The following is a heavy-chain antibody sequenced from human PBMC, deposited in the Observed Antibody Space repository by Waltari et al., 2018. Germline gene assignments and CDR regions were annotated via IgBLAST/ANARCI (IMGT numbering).Heavy chain of an antibody. CDR2: IHGDGRTP. J-gene: IGHJ4*02. V-gene: IGHV3-74*01. CDR1: GFIFSHYW. CDR3: ARGDFWSGYYLY. Sequence: EVQLVESGGGLAQPGGSLRLSCAASGFIFSHYWMHWVPQVPGKGRVCVSRIHGDGRTPPYADSVNGRFTITIDNAKSTLYLQMNSLRAEDTAVYYCARGDFWSGYYLYWGQGTLVTVSS. D-gene: IGHD3-3*01.